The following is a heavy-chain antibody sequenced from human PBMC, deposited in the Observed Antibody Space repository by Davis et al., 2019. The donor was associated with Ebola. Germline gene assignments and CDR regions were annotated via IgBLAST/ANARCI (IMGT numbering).Heavy chain of an antibody. Sequence: PGGSLRLSCAASGFLSSSYVMSWVRQAPGKGLEWVSTLGTSADAYHADSVKGRFTISRDNSKNTLYLQMNGLRVEDTAIYYCTKDTSNIWFDIWGQGTMVTVSS. CDR2: LGTSADA. D-gene: IGHD1-26*01. CDR1: GFLSSSYV. J-gene: IGHJ3*02. V-gene: IGHV3-23*01. CDR3: TKDTSNIWFDI.